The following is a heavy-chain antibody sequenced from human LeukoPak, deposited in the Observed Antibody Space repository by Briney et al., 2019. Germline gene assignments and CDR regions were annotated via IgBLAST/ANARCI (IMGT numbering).Heavy chain of an antibody. CDR3: AIREGYCSGGSCNHDAFDI. Sequence: SVKVSCKASGYTFTSYYMHWVRQAPGQGLEWMGGIIPIFGTANYAQKFQGRVTITADESTSTAYMELSSLRSEDTAVYYCAIREGYCSGGSCNHDAFDIWGQGTMVTVSS. CDR1: GYTFTSYY. V-gene: IGHV1-69*13. J-gene: IGHJ3*02. CDR2: IIPIFGTA. D-gene: IGHD2-15*01.